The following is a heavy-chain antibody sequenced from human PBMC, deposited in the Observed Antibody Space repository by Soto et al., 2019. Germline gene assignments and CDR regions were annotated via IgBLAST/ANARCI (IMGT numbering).Heavy chain of an antibody. V-gene: IGHV4-31*03. CDR2: IYYSGST. Sequence: SETLSLTCTVSGGSISSVGYYWSWIRQHPGKGLEWIGYIYYSGSTYYNPSLKSRVTISVDTSKNQFSLKLSSVTAADTAVYYCARVLGVTGPTTDYWGQGTLVTVSS. CDR1: GGSISSVGYY. D-gene: IGHD1-7*01. CDR3: ARVLGVTGPTTDY. J-gene: IGHJ4*02.